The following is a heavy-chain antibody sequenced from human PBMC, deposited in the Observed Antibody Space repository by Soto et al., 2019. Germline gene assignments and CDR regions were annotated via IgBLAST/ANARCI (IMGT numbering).Heavy chain of an antibody. D-gene: IGHD2-21*02. CDR1: GDSIGGVGY. V-gene: IGHV4-31*03. CDR2: ISCSGST. CDR3: ARSGVTGIVIPSHWFDP. Sequence: PSETLSLTCTVSGDSIGGVGYWSWIRQFPGRGLEWIGCISCSGSTYYNPALNNRISLSPDTSQNQFSLKLLSVTAADTAIYYCARSGVTGIVIPSHWFDPWGHGTLVPFSS. J-gene: IGHJ5*02.